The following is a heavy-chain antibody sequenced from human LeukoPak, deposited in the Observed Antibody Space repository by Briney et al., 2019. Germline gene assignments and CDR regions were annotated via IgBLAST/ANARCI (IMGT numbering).Heavy chain of an antibody. CDR1: GGSFSGYY. D-gene: IGHD3-10*01. J-gene: IGHJ6*03. V-gene: IGHV4-34*01. CDR3: EGVRGVAVYYYYMDV. Sequence: PSETLSLTCAVYGGSFSGYYWSWIRQPPGKGLEWIGEINHSGSTYYNPSLKSRVTISVDTSKNQFSLKLSSVTAADTAVYYCEGVRGVAVYYYYMDVWGKGTTVTVSS. CDR2: INHSGST.